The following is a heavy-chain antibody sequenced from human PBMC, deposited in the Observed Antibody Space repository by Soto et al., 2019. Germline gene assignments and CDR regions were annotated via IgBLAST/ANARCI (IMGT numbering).Heavy chain of an antibody. CDR3: ARERGWYASGYYYGMDV. Sequence: PGGSLRLSCAASGFNFHTYSMQWVRQAPDKGLEWVAVISYDGSNKFNADSVKGRFTISRDNSENTLYLQMNSLRADDAAMYYCARERGWYASGYYYGMDVWGQGTAVTVSS. CDR1: GFNFHTYS. J-gene: IGHJ6*02. CDR2: ISYDGSNK. D-gene: IGHD6-19*01. V-gene: IGHV3-30*04.